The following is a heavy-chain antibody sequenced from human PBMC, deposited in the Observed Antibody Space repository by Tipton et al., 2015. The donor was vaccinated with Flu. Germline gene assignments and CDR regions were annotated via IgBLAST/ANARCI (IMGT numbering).Heavy chain of an antibody. V-gene: IGHV3-23*01. CDR1: GFTLSAYA. Sequence: GSLRLSCAASGFTLSAYAMNWVRQGPGQGLEWVSVLSVSGGSISCADSVKGRFTISRDNSKNTLYLQMNSLRAEDTAVYYCARDRGYCSGGSCFDPDYWGQGTLVTVSS. J-gene: IGHJ4*02. CDR2: LSVSGGSI. D-gene: IGHD2-15*01. CDR3: ARDRGYCSGGSCFDPDY.